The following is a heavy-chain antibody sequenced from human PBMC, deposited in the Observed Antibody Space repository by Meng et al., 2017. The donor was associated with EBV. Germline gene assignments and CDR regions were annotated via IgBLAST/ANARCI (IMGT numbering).Heavy chain of an antibody. V-gene: IGHV3-53*01. CDR2: IYSGGST. D-gene: IGHD5-12*01. Sequence: VQLEGSCGGLIQPGGSLGLSCAASGFLVSSNYMSWVRQAPGKGLEWVSVIYSGGSTYYADSVKGRFTISRDNSKNTLYLQMNSLRAEDTAVYYCAKHRLGPLDYWGQGTLVTVSS. CDR1: GFLVSSNY. CDR3: AKHRLGPLDY. J-gene: IGHJ4*02.